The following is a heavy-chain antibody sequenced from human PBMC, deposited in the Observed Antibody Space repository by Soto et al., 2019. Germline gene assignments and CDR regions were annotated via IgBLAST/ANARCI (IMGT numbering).Heavy chain of an antibody. Sequence: EVQLVESGGGLVKPGGSLRLSCAASGFTFSTYSMNWVRQAPGKGLEWVSSISSSSSYIYYADSVKGRFTISRDNAKNSLYRQMNSVRAEDTAVYYCARYDSSGYYWPYYYYGMDVWGQGTTVTVSS. V-gene: IGHV3-21*01. CDR3: ARYDSSGYYWPYYYYGMDV. D-gene: IGHD3-22*01. CDR1: GFTFSTYS. J-gene: IGHJ6*02. CDR2: ISSSSSYI.